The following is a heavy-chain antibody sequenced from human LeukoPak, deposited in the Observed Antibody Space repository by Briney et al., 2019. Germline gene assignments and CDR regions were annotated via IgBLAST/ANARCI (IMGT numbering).Heavy chain of an antibody. D-gene: IGHD3-3*01. CDR1: GFTFSSYA. V-gene: IGHV3-64D*09. CDR2: ISSNGGST. J-gene: IGHJ4*02. Sequence: GGSLRLSCSASGFTFSSYAMHWVRQAPGEGLEYVSAISSNGGSTYYADSVKGRFTISRDNSKNTLYLQMISLRAEATAVYYCVSSRWATYYYFWSGYPAYFDYWGQGTLVTVSS. CDR3: VSSRWATYYYFWSGYPAYFDY.